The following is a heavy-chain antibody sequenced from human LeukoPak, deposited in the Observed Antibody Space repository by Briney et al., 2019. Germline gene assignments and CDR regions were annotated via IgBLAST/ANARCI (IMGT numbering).Heavy chain of an antibody. CDR1: GFTFDDYA. CDR2: ISGDGGST. J-gene: IGHJ4*02. V-gene: IGHV3-43*02. D-gene: IGHD6-19*01. CDR3: AKGGSGWSYYFDY. Sequence: PGGSLRLSCAASGFTFDDYAMHWVRQAPGKGLEWVSLISGDGGSTHYADSVKGRFTISRDNSKNSLYLQMNSLGTEDTALYYCAKGGSGWSYYFDYWGQGTLVTVSS.